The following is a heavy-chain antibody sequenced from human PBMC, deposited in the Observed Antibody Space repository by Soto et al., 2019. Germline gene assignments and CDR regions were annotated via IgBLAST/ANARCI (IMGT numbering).Heavy chain of an antibody. Sequence: QVQLVESGGGVVQPGRSLRLSCAASGFTFSSYGMHWVRQAPGKGLEWVAVISYDGSNKYYADSVKGRFTISRDNSKNTLYLQMNSLRAEDTAVYYCATRGSVTEHYYYYYGMDVWGQGTTVTVSS. CDR2: ISYDGSNK. CDR3: ATRGSVTEHYYYYYGMDV. D-gene: IGHD4-17*01. V-gene: IGHV3-30*03. J-gene: IGHJ6*02. CDR1: GFTFSSYG.